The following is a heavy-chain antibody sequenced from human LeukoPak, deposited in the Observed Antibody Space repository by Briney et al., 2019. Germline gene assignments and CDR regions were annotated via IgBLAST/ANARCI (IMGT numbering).Heavy chain of an antibody. J-gene: IGHJ4*02. CDR1: GYTFTSYY. Sequence: GASVKVSCKASGYTFTSYYMHWVRQAPGQGLEWMGTINPSGGSTSYAQKFQGRVTMTRDTSTSTVYMELSSLRSEDTAVYYCARGGYYDFWSGYPRRVYFDYWGQGTLVTASS. CDR3: ARGGYYDFWSGYPRRVYFDY. CDR2: INPSGGST. D-gene: IGHD3-3*01. V-gene: IGHV1-46*01.